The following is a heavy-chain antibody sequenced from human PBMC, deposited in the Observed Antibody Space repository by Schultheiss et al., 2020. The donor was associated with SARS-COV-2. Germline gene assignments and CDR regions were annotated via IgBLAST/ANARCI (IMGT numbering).Heavy chain of an antibody. CDR2: MNPNSGNT. J-gene: IGHJ3*02. V-gene: IGHV1-8*01. CDR1: GYTFTSYD. Sequence: ASVKVSCKASGYTFTSYDINWVRQATGQGLEWMGWMNPNSGNTGYAQKFQGRVTMTRNTSISTAYMELSSLRSEDTAVYYCARDPPYDSSGRVNFDIWGQGTMVTVSS. D-gene: IGHD3-22*01. CDR3: ARDPPYDSSGRVNFDI.